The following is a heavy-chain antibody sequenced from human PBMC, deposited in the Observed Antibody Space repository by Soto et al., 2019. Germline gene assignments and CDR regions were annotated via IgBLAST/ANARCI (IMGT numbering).Heavy chain of an antibody. D-gene: IGHD2-21*02. CDR1: GFTFSDYY. V-gene: IGHV3-11*01. J-gene: IGHJ4*02. CDR3: ARSDAARTFDY. CDR2: ISSSGSTV. Sequence: KSGGSLRLSCADSGFTFSDYYMSWIRQAPGKGLEWISYISSSGSTVNYADSVKGRFTISRDNAKNSLYLQMNSLRAEDTAVYYCARSDAARTFDYWGQGTLVTVSS.